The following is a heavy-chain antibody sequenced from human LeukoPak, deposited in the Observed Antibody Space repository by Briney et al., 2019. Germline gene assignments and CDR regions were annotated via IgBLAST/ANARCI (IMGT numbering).Heavy chain of an antibody. CDR3: ARAGEVYSSSFEVCYFDY. CDR1: GGSISSHY. D-gene: IGHD6-13*01. Sequence: ESLSLMRTVSGGSISSHYAGSIRQPRGNLLESNGYIYFSVSTKYNTSLKSLVTISVDTSTNPFSMKLSAVTGADTPLTYFARAGEVYSSSFEVCYFDYWGQGTLVTVSS. V-gene: IGHV4-59*11. CDR2: IYFSVST. J-gene: IGHJ4*02.